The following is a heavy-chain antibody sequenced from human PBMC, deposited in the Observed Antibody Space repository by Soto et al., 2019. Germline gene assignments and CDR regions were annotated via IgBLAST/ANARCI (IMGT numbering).Heavy chain of an antibody. D-gene: IGHD6-19*01. J-gene: IGHJ4*02. CDR2: IYYSGST. Sequence: PSETLSLTCTVSGGSISSYYWSWIRQPPGKGLEWIGYIYYSGSTNYNPSLKSRVTISVDTSKNQFSLKLSSVTAADTAVYYCARRRVVAPSIRSGWYFDYWGQGTLVPVSS. V-gene: IGHV4-59*08. CDR1: GGSISSYY. CDR3: ARRRVVAPSIRSGWYFDY.